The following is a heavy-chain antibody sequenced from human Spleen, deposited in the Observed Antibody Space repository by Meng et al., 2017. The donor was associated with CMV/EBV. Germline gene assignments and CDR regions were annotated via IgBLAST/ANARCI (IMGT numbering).Heavy chain of an antibody. J-gene: IGHJ4*02. CDR2: FGSSDYYI. Sequence: GRSLRLSCAASGFTFSSYAMSWFRQAPGKGLEWVSSFGSSDYYIYYADSVRGRFTVSRDNAKQSVYLQMDSLRAEDTAVYYCARAVSVYSDFDYWGQGTVVTVSS. CDR3: ARAVSVYSDFDY. V-gene: IGHV3-21*01. D-gene: IGHD6-13*01. CDR1: GFTFSSYA.